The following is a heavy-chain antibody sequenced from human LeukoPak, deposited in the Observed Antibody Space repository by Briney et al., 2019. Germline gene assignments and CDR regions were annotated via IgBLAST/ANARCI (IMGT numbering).Heavy chain of an antibody. V-gene: IGHV1-18*01. CDR1: GYTFTRYA. CDR2: ISAYNRNT. CDR3: ARDRRWDLERGVVYFDY. J-gene: IGHJ4*02. D-gene: IGHD4-23*01. Sequence: ASVKVSYKASGYTFTRYAFSWVRQAPGQGLEWLGWISAYNRNTIYAQKFQGRVTLTTDTPTSTAHMELGNLGSDDTAVYYCARDRRWDLERGVVYFDYWGQGTLVTVSS.